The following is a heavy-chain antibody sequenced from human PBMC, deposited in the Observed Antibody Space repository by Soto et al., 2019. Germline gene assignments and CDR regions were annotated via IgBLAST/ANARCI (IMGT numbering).Heavy chain of an antibody. J-gene: IGHJ6*02. CDR2: IWYDGSNK. CDR1: GFTFSSYG. CDR3: ARGRSSSWYGGDV. Sequence: QVQLVESGGGVVQPGRSPRLSCAASGFTFSSYGMHWVRQAPGKGLEWVAVIWYDGSNKYYADSVKGRFTISRDNSKNTLYLQMNSLRAEDTAVYYCARGRSSSWYGGDVWGQGTTVTVSS. V-gene: IGHV3-33*01. D-gene: IGHD6-13*01.